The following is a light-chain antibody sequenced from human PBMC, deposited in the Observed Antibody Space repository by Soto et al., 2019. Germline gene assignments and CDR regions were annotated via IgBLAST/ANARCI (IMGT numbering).Light chain of an antibody. CDR1: QSVSSY. V-gene: IGKV3-11*01. CDR3: QQRSNWPPT. J-gene: IGKJ2*01. Sequence: IVWTQSPATLSLSPRERATLSCRASQSVSSYLAGYQQKPGQAPRLLIYDASNRATCIPARFSGSGSGTDFTLTISSLEPEDFAVYYCQQRSNWPPTFGQGTTLEIK. CDR2: DAS.